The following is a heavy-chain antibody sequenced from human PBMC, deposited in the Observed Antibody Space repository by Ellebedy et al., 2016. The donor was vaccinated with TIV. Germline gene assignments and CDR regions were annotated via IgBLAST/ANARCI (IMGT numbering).Heavy chain of an antibody. J-gene: IGHJ4*02. CDR2: ISYSGRT. Sequence: MPSETLSLTCTVSGGSITSDGYYWHWIRQHPGTGLEWIGYISYSGRTYYNPSLKSRLTISADTTENQFSLRLSSVTAADTAVYYCAAENYYDSSGYRYWGQGTLVTVSP. D-gene: IGHD3-22*01. CDR1: GGSITSDGYY. V-gene: IGHV4-31*03. CDR3: AAENYYDSSGYRY.